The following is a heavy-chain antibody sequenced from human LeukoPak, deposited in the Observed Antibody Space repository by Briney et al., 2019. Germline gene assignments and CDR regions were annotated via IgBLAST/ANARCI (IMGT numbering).Heavy chain of an antibody. Sequence: SLKASCKASGGTFSSYAISWGRQAPGQGLEWMGGIIPIFGTANYAQKFQGRVTITTDESTSTAYMELSSLRSEDTAVYYCARDRSEMATTRTFDYWGQGTLVTVSS. CDR2: IIPIFGTA. CDR3: ARDRSEMATTRTFDY. J-gene: IGHJ4*02. D-gene: IGHD5-24*01. CDR1: GGTFSSYA. V-gene: IGHV1-69*05.